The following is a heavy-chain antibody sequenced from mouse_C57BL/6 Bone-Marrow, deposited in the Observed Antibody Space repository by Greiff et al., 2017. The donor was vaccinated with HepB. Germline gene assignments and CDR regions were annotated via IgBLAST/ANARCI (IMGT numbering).Heavy chain of an antibody. J-gene: IGHJ1*03. Sequence: VQLQQPGAELVMPGASVKLSCKASGYTFTSYWMHWVKQRPGQGLEWIGEIDPSDSYTNYNQKFKGKSTLTVDKSSSTAYMQLSSLTSEDSAVYYCARAFYYYGSSYLYFDVWGTGTTVTVSS. CDR2: IDPSDSYT. CDR1: GYTFTSYW. D-gene: IGHD1-1*01. CDR3: ARAFYYYGSSYLYFDV. V-gene: IGHV1-69*01.